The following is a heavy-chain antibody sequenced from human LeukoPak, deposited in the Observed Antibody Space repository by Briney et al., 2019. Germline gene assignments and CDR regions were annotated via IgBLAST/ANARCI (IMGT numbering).Heavy chain of an antibody. CDR2: IYHSGST. V-gene: IGHV4-38-2*01. J-gene: IGHJ5*02. D-gene: IGHD4-17*01. CDR1: GYSLSSGYY. Sequence: SETLSLTCAVSGYSLSSGYYWGWIRQPPGKGLEWIGSIYHSGSTYYNPSLKSRVTISVDTSKNQFSLKLSSVTAADTAVYYCARLYGDYGVDWFDPWGQGTLVTVSS. CDR3: ARLYGDYGVDWFDP.